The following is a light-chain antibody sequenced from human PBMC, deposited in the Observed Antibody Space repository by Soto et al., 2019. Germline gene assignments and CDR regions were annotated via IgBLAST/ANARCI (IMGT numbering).Light chain of an antibody. Sequence: QPVLTQSSSASASLGSSVKLTCTLSSGHSSYIIAWHQQQPGKAPRYLMKLEGSGSYNKGSGVPDRFSGSSAGADRYLTISHLQFEDEAEYYCETWDFNTRVFGGGTKLTVL. CDR1: SGHSSYI. CDR2: LEGSGSY. J-gene: IGLJ3*02. CDR3: ETWDFNTRV. V-gene: IGLV4-60*02.